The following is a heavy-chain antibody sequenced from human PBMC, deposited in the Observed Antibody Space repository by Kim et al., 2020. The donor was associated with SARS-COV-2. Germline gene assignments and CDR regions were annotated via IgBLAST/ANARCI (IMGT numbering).Heavy chain of an antibody. Sequence: SPSFQGQVTISADKSISTAYLQWSSLKASDTAMYYCARLEQQLVERWFDPWGQGTLVTVSS. J-gene: IGHJ5*02. D-gene: IGHD6-13*01. V-gene: IGHV5-51*01. CDR3: ARLEQQLVERWFDP.